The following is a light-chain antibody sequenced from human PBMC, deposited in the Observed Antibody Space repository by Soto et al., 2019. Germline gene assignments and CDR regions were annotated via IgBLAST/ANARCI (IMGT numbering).Light chain of an antibody. CDR2: KAS. CDR3: QHYNSYSEA. V-gene: IGKV1-5*03. Sequence: DIQMTQPPSTLSASLGERVTITCRASQSISSWLAWYQQKPGKAPKLLIYKASTLKSGVPSRFSGSGSGTEFTLTISSLQPDDFATYYCQHYNSYSEAFGQGTKVDI. CDR1: QSISSW. J-gene: IGKJ1*01.